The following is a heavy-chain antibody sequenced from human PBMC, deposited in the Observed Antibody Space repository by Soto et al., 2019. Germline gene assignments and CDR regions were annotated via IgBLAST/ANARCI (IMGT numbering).Heavy chain of an antibody. J-gene: IGHJ4*02. V-gene: IGHV3-7*01. D-gene: IGHD4-17*01. CDR2: IKQDGSQK. Sequence: EVQLVESGGGLVQPGGSLRLSCAASGFTLSSYWMNWVRLVPGKGLEWVANIKQDGSQKNYVDSVKGRFTISRDNAKNSLYLQMSSLRAEDTAVYYCMTSVTTHDYWGQGTLVTVSS. CDR3: MTSVTTHDY. CDR1: GFTLSSYW.